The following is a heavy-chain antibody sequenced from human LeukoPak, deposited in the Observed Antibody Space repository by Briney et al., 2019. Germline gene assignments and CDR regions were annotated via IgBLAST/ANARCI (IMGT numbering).Heavy chain of an antibody. CDR3: ARDYSSYGPYYYYYYMDV. J-gene: IGHJ6*03. Sequence: SETLSLTCTVSGGSISSSSYYWSWIRQPAGKGLEWIGRIYTSGSTNYNPSLKSRVTISVDTSKNQFSLKLSSVTAADTAVYYCARDYSSYGPYYYYYYMDVWGKGTTVTISS. V-gene: IGHV4-61*02. CDR1: GGSISSSSYY. CDR2: IYTSGST. D-gene: IGHD6-6*01.